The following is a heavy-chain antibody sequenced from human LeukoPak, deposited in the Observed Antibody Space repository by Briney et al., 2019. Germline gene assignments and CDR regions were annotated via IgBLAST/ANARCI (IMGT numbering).Heavy chain of an antibody. J-gene: IGHJ4*02. V-gene: IGHV3-23*01. Sequence: GGSLRLSCAVSGITFTTIDVSWVRLAPGKGLEWVSTITKSGGSTYYADSVKGRFTISRDSSKNTLHLQMNTLRAEDTAVYYCAKVKGGSGPFDDWGQGTLVTVSS. CDR2: ITKSGGST. D-gene: IGHD6-19*01. CDR3: AKVKGGSGPFDD. CDR1: GITFTTID.